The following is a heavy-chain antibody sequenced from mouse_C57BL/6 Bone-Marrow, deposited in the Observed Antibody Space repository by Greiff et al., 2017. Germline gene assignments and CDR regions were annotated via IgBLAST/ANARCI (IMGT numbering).Heavy chain of an antibody. V-gene: IGHV5-15*01. Sequence: EVQVVESGGGLVQPGGSLKLSCAASGFTFSDYGMAWVRQAPRKGPEWVAFISNLAYSIYYADTVTGRFTISRENAKNTLYLEMSSLRSEDTAMYYCARHWEYYDYGAMDYWGQGTSVTVSS. CDR3: ARHWEYYDYGAMDY. J-gene: IGHJ4*01. D-gene: IGHD2-4*01. CDR2: ISNLAYSI. CDR1: GFTFSDYG.